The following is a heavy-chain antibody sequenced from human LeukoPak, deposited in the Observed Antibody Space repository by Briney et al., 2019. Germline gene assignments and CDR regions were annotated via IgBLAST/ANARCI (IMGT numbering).Heavy chain of an antibody. D-gene: IGHD2-15*01. CDR2: ISYDGSNK. V-gene: IGHV3-30*03. J-gene: IGHJ3*01. Sequence: GGSLRLSCAASGFTFSSYGMHWVRQAPGKGLEWVAVISYDGSNKYYADSVKGRFTISRDNAKNSLYLQMNSLRAEDTAVYYCARVAGPRAGEVWGQGTMVTVSS. CDR3: ARVAGPRAGEV. CDR1: GFTFSSYG.